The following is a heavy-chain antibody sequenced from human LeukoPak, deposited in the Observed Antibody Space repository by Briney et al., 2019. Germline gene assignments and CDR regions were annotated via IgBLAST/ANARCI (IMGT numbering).Heavy chain of an antibody. D-gene: IGHD3-10*01. CDR3: AGYGSGSYYKAFDF. Sequence: KSSETLSLTCTVSGDSISSSYWSWIRQPPGKGLEWIGYVYCTGSSYYNPSLKSRATTSIDMSKNQSSLKLTSMTAADTAVYYCAGYGSGSYYKAFDFWGQGILVTVSS. CDR1: GDSISSSY. J-gene: IGHJ4*02. V-gene: IGHV4-59*01. CDR2: VYCTGSS.